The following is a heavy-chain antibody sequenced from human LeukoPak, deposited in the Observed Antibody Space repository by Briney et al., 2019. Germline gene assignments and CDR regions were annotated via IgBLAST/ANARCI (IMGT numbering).Heavy chain of an antibody. V-gene: IGHV4-59*01. D-gene: IGHD4-11*01. CDR3: ARGDYRPDY. Sequence: PSETLSLTCTVSGGSISSYYWSSIRQPPGKGLEWIGYIYYSGSTNYNPSLKSRVTISVDTSKNQFSLKLSSVTAADTAVYYCARGDYRPDYWGQGTLVTVSS. J-gene: IGHJ4*02. CDR1: GGSISSYY. CDR2: IYYSGST.